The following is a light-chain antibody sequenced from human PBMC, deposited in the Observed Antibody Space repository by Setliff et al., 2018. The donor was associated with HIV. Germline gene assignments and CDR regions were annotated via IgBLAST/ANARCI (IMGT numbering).Light chain of an antibody. CDR2: EVT. J-gene: IGLJ1*01. V-gene: IGLV2-23*02. Sequence: QSALTQFASVSGSPGQSITISCTGTSSDVGSYNLVSWYQQHPGKAPKLMIYEVTKRPSGISHRFSGSKSGNTASLTISGLQAEDEAEYYCCSYAGSSTFVFGTGTKATVL. CDR3: CSYAGSSTFV. CDR1: SSDVGSYNL.